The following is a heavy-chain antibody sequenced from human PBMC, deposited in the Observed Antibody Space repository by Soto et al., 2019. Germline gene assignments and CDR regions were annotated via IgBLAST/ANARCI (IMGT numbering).Heavy chain of an antibody. J-gene: IGHJ5*02. CDR1: GLSITDSEMG. Sequence: QVTLKESGPVLVKPTETLTLRCTVSGLSITDSEMGVSWIRQPPGQPLEWLAHIDSSGEKSYRTFLKSRLAISRDTSKSQIVLTITNLDPADTPTYYCARRHLAVAVSPWFDPWRQGTPVTVSP. CDR2: IDSSGEK. V-gene: IGHV2-26*01. CDR3: ARRHLAVAVSPWFDP. D-gene: IGHD6-19*01.